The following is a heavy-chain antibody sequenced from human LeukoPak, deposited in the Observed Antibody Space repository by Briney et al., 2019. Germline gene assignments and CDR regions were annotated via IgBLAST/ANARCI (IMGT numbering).Heavy chain of an antibody. Sequence: PSETLSLTRAVYGGSFSGYHWTWIRHPPGKGLEWIGEINHGGSTNYNPSLKSRAAISVETSKNHFSLNLSSVTAADTVVYYCARGDGATVTTTGVRALHIGGQGTIVTVSS. J-gene: IGHJ3*02. D-gene: IGHD2-8*01. CDR3: ARGDGATVTTTGVRALHI. CDR2: INHGGST. CDR1: GGSFSGYH. V-gene: IGHV4-34*01.